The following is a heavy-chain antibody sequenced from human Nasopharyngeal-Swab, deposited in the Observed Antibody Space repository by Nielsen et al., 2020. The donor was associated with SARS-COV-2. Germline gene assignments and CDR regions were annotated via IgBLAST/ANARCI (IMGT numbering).Heavy chain of an antibody. Sequence: SLKISCAASGFTFDDYAMHWVRQPTGKGLECVSGIASNSGTIGYADSVKGRFTISRDNTKNSLYLQMNSLRAEDTAVFYCARVGYNWNSGYFQHWGQGTLVTVSS. CDR2: IASNSGTI. J-gene: IGHJ1*01. CDR1: GFTFDDYA. CDR3: ARVGYNWNSGYFQH. D-gene: IGHD1-7*01. V-gene: IGHV3-9*01.